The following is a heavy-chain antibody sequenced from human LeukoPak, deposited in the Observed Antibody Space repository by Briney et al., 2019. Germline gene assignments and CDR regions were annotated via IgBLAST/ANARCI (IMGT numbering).Heavy chain of an antibody. V-gene: IGHV4-59*08. CDR1: GGSISSYY. CDR2: IYYSGST. Sequence: PSETLSLTCTVSGGSISSYYWSWIRQPPGKGLEWIGYIYYSGSTNYNPSLKSRVTISVDTSKNQFSLKLSSVTAADTAVYYCARNFRETRDCGGDCYNPSAWFDPWGQGTLVTVSS. J-gene: IGHJ5*02. CDR3: ARNFRETRDCGGDCYNPSAWFDP. D-gene: IGHD2-21*02.